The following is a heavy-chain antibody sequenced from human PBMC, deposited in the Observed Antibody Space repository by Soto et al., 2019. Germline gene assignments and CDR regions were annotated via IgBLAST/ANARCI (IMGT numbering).Heavy chain of an antibody. J-gene: IGHJ6*02. CDR2: VHHSWGS. Sequence: QVQLQESGPGLVKPSETLSLSCTVSGGSISSYYWSWFRQSPGKRMEWIGYVHHSWGSSYNPSLQSRVAISLDTSKSQFPLKVTSVTATDTAVYYCARQGFGPLHGRVDVWGQGTTVTVSS. CDR3: ARQGFGPLHGRVDV. CDR1: GGSISSYY. V-gene: IGHV4-59*08. D-gene: IGHD3-10*01.